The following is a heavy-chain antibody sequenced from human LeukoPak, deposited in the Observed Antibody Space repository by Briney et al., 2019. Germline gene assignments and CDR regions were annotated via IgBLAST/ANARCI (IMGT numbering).Heavy chain of an antibody. D-gene: IGHD6-19*01. Sequence: SETLSLTCTVSGGSISSYYWSWIRQPPGKGLEWIGYIYYSGSTNYNSSLKSRVTISVDTSKNQFSLKLSSVTAADTAVYYCARDMRYSSGWDDNYYFDYWGQGTLVTVSS. CDR2: IYYSGST. CDR3: ARDMRYSSGWDDNYYFDY. CDR1: GGSISSYY. J-gene: IGHJ4*02. V-gene: IGHV4-59*01.